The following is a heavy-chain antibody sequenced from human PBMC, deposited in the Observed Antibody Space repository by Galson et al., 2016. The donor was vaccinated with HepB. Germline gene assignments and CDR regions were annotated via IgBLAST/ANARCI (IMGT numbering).Heavy chain of an antibody. CDR2: TYSRSRWHT. D-gene: IGHD6-19*01. CDR3: IRAATTLRSGWKTLAPRFYYSGMDV. J-gene: IGHJ6*02. V-gene: IGHV6-1*01. CDR1: GDSVSIKTVA. Sequence: CAISGDSVSIKTVAWNWIRQSPSRGLAWLGGTYSRSRWHTDYAPSMKSRITISSDTSKNQFSLPLNSVTPEDTAVYYCIRAATTLRSGWKTLAPRFYYSGMDVWGQGTTVTVSS.